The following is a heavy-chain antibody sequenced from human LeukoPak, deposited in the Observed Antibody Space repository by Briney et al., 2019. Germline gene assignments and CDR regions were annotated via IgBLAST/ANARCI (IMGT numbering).Heavy chain of an antibody. CDR2: ISGSGGST. Sequence: GGSLRLSCAASGFTFRSYAMSWVRQAPGKGLEWVSVISGSGGSTYYADSVKRRFTISRDNSKNTLYLQMNSLGAEDTAVYYCAKGLYSGSYDGFDSWGQGALVTVSS. CDR1: GFTFRSYA. J-gene: IGHJ4*02. D-gene: IGHD1-26*01. CDR3: AKGLYSGSYDGFDS. V-gene: IGHV3-23*01.